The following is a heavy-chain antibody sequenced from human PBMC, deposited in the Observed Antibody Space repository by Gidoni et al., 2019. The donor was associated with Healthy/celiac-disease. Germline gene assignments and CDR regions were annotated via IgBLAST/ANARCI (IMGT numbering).Heavy chain of an antibody. D-gene: IGHD6-19*01. V-gene: IGHV3-23*01. J-gene: IGHJ4*02. CDR2: ISGSGGST. Sequence: EVQLLESGGGLVQPGGSLRLSCAASGFNFSSYAMSWVRQAPGKVLEWVSAISGSGGSTYYADSVKGRFTISRDNSKNTLYLQMNSLRAEDTAVYYCAKDRVSKPGSGWYGVFWMTPVTVLNYWGQGTLVTVSS. CDR1: GFNFSSYA. CDR3: AKDRVSKPGSGWYGVFWMTPVTVLNY.